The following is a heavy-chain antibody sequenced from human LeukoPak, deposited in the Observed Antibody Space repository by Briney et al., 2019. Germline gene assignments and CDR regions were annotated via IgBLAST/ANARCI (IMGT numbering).Heavy chain of an antibody. V-gene: IGHV3-53*01. Sequence: GGSLRLSCAASGSTVSSNYMTWVRQAPGKGLEWVSLIYSGGETHYADSVKDRFTISRDNSKNTLYLQMNSLRAEDTAVYYCARDLEGVAGTGGYYTYYYYMDVWGKGTTVTVSS. J-gene: IGHJ6*03. CDR3: ARDLEGVAGTGGYYTYYYYMDV. CDR1: GSTVSSNY. D-gene: IGHD6-19*01. CDR2: IYSGGET.